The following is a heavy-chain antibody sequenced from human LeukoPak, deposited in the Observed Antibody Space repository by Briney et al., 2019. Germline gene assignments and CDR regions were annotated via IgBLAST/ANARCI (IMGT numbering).Heavy chain of an antibody. CDR2: ISSSSGYE. Sequence: GGSLRLSCAASGFSFSSFSMNWVRQAPGKGLEWVSSISSSSGYEYYADSMKGRFTVSRDNAKNSLYLQMNSLRVEDTAVYFCAREGLAAAGLDYWGQGTLVTVSS. CDR3: AREGLAAAGLDY. D-gene: IGHD6-13*01. J-gene: IGHJ4*02. CDR1: GFSFSSFS. V-gene: IGHV3-21*01.